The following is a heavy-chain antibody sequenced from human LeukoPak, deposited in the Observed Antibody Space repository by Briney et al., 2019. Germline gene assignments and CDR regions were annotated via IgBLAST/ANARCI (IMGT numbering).Heavy chain of an antibody. CDR1: GGSISSYY. V-gene: IGHV4-4*07. D-gene: IGHD6-19*01. CDR3: ARSSHLHSSGWYAGAFDI. Sequence: SETLSLTCTVSGGSISSYYWSWIRQPAGKGLEWIGHIYTSGSTNYNPSLKSRVTMSVDTSKNQFSLKLSSVTAADTAVYYCARSSHLHSSGWYAGAFDIWGQGTMVTVSS. CDR2: IYTSGST. J-gene: IGHJ3*02.